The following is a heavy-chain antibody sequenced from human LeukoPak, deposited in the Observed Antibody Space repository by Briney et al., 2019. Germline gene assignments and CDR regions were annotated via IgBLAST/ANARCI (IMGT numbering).Heavy chain of an antibody. CDR1: GGSFSGYY. CDR2: INHSGST. D-gene: IGHD6-19*01. Sequence: SETLSFTCAVYGGSFSGYYWSWIRQPPGKGLEWIGEINHSGSTNYNPSLKSRVTISVDTSKNQFSLKLSSVTAADTAVYYCARFGYYSSGWLGWYWGQGTLVTVSS. CDR3: ARFGYYSSGWLGWY. J-gene: IGHJ4*02. V-gene: IGHV4-34*01.